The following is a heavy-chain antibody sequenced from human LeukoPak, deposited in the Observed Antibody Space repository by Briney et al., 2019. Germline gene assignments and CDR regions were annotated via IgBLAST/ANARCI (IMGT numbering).Heavy chain of an antibody. J-gene: IGHJ6*02. V-gene: IGHV1-8*01. CDR2: MNPNSGNT. Sequence: ASVKVSCKASGYTFTRYDINWVRQATGQGLEWMGWMNPNSGNTGYAQKFQGTIPMHKNTPITTPYMELSSLRCEDTAVYYCARADYCSSTSCYPYYSYYYGMDVWGQGTTVTVSS. D-gene: IGHD2-2*01. CDR3: ARADYCSSTSCYPYYSYYYGMDV. CDR1: GYTFTRYD.